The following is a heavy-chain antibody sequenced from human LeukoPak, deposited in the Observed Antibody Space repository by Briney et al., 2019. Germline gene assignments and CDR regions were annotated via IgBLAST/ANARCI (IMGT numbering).Heavy chain of an antibody. V-gene: IGHV4-59*01. J-gene: IGHJ4*02. D-gene: IGHD7-27*01. CDR3: ARDGPGDVGFDY. CDR1: RGSISNYY. CDR2: FPYSGST. Sequence: SETLSLTCTVSRGSISNYYWGWIRQPPGKGLEWIGFFPYSGSTNYNPPLKSRVTISVDTSKNQFSLKLTSVTAADTAVYYCARDGPGDVGFDYWGQGTLVTVSS.